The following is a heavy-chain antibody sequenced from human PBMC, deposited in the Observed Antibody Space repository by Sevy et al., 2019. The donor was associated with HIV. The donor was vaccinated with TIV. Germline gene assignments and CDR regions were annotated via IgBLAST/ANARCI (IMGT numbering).Heavy chain of an antibody. CDR3: TTDHRRDGIVVVPFEY. CDR1: GFSFSNAW. CDR2: IRSKTGGGTT. J-gene: IGHJ4*02. Sequence: GGSLRLSCAASGFSFSNAWMSWVRQAPGKGLEWVGRIRSKTGGGTTDFAAFAKGKFTISRDDSKDTLYLQMNSLKTADTAVYYCTTDHRRDGIVVVPFEYWGQGTLVTVSS. D-gene: IGHD3-22*01. V-gene: IGHV3-15*01.